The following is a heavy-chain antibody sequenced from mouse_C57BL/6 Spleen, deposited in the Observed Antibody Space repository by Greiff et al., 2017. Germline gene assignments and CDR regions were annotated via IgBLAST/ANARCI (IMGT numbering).Heavy chain of an antibody. V-gene: IGHV5-17*01. J-gene: IGHJ2*01. CDR2: ISRGSSTI. CDR1: GFTFSDYG. CDR3: ARNWAFDY. D-gene: IGHD4-1*01. Sequence: EVKLVESGGGLVKPGGSLKLSCAASGFTFSDYGMHWVRQAPEKGLEWVAYISRGSSTIYYADTVKGRFTISRDNAKNTLFLQMTSLRSEDTAMYYCARNWAFDYWGQGTTLTVSS.